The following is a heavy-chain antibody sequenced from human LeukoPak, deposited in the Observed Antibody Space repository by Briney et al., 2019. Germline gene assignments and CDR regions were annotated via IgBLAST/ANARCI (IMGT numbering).Heavy chain of an antibody. V-gene: IGHV3-30*03. J-gene: IGHJ5*02. CDR1: GFTFSSYG. D-gene: IGHD7-27*01. Sequence: GRSLRLSCAASGFTFSSYGTHWVRQAPGKGLEWVAVISYDGSNKYYADSVKGRFTISRDNSKNTLYLQMNSLRADDTAVYYCARDGESTESWTWFDPWGQGTLVTVSS. CDR3: ARDGESTESWTWFDP. CDR2: ISYDGSNK.